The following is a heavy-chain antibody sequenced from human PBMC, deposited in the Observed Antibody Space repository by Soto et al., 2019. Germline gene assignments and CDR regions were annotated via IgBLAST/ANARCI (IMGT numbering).Heavy chain of an antibody. V-gene: IGHV6-1*01. CDR2: TYYRSKWYN. Sequence: SQTLTLTCAISGDSVSSDSAAWNWIRQSPSRGLEWLGRTYYRSKWYNDYAISVKSRITINPDTSKNQFSLQLNSVTPEDTGVRYRAIMVGATAVYWGHVRQVSV. D-gene: IGHD1-26*01. CDR1: GDSVSSDSAA. J-gene: IGHJ4*01. CDR3: AIMVGATAVY.